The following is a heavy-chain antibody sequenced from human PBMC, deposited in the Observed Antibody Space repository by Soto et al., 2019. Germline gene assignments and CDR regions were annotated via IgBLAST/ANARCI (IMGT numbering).Heavy chain of an antibody. CDR2: IIPIFGTA. J-gene: IGHJ6*02. CDR1: GGTFSSYA. Sequence: QVQLVQSGAEVKKPGSSVKVSCKASGGTFSSYAISWVRQAPGQGLEWMGGIIPIFGTANYAQKFQGRVTITADKSTSTDYMELSSLRSEDTAVYYCARGGIETVAGQGTYYYYYYGMDVWGQGTTVTVSS. V-gene: IGHV1-69*06. CDR3: ARGGIETVAGQGTYYYYYYGMDV. D-gene: IGHD6-19*01.